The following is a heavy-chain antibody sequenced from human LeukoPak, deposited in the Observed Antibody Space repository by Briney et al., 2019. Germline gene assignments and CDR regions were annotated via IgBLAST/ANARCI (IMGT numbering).Heavy chain of an antibody. CDR3: ARTTYYDLPTPDY. V-gene: IGHV3-74*01. CDR1: GFTFSSYW. Sequence: GGSLRLSCAASGFTFSSYWMHWVRQAPGKGLVWVSRINSDGSTTTYADSVTGRFTISRDNAKNSLYLQMNGLRAEDTAIYYCARTTYYDLPTPDYWGQGTLVTVSS. CDR2: INSDGSTT. D-gene: IGHD3-3*01. J-gene: IGHJ4*02.